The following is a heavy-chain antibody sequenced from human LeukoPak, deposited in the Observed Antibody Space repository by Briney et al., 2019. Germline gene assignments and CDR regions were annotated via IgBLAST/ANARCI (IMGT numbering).Heavy chain of an antibody. V-gene: IGHV3-48*04. Sequence: GGSLRLSCAASGFTFSSYTMNWVRQAPGKGLEWVSYIDLSGSTLYYVDSVKGRFTISRDNSKNTLYLQMNSLRAEDTAVYYCAREGVSLIDYWGQGTLVTVSS. CDR1: GFTFSSYT. CDR3: AREGVSLIDY. J-gene: IGHJ4*02. CDR2: IDLSGSTL.